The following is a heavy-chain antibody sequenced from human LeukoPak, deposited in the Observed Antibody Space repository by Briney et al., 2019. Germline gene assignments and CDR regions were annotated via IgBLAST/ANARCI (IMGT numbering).Heavy chain of an antibody. J-gene: IGHJ4*02. D-gene: IGHD2-15*01. V-gene: IGHV3-33*01. Sequence: GGSLRLSCAASGFTFSSYGMHWARQAPGKGLEWVAVIWYDGSNKYYADSVKGRFTISRDNSKNTLYLQMNSLRAEDTAVYYCARAPYCSGGSCYSPFDYWGQGTLVTVSS. CDR3: ARAPYCSGGSCYSPFDY. CDR1: GFTFSSYG. CDR2: IWYDGSNK.